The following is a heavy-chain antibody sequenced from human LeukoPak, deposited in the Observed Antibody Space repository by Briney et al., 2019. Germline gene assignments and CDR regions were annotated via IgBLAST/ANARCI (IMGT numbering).Heavy chain of an antibody. Sequence: PGESLKISCKGPGHRFTNYWIGWVRQMPGKGLEWMGIIYPGDSDTRYSPSFQGQVTISADKSISTAYLQWNSLKASDTAMYYCARGYCGSTNCYFDYWGQGTLVTVSS. D-gene: IGHD2-2*01. J-gene: IGHJ4*02. V-gene: IGHV5-51*03. CDR2: IYPGDSDT. CDR3: ARGYCGSTNCYFDY. CDR1: GHRFTNYW.